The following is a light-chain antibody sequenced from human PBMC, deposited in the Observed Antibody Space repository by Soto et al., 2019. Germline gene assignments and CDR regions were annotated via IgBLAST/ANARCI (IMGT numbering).Light chain of an antibody. CDR1: ISDFVVYNY. CDR3: SSYTSSTTYV. J-gene: IGLJ1*01. Sequence: QSALTQPASVSGSPGQSITISCSGTISDFVVYNYVSWYQQHPGKAPKLMLYGVSKRPSGVSNRFSGSKSGNTASLTISGLQAEDEADYYCSSYTSSTTYVFATVTKLTVL. V-gene: IGLV2-14*01. CDR2: GVS.